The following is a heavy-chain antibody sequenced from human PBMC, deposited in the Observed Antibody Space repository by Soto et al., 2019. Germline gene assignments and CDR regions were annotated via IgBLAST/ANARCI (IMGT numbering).Heavy chain of an antibody. V-gene: IGHV3-64*02. CDR3: ARAIYLDAARYYFDY. J-gene: IGHJ4*02. CDR1: GFTFKNYY. CDR2: ISDSGDST. D-gene: IGHD6-25*01. Sequence: GGSLRLSCAASGFTFKNYYMQWVRQAPGKGPEYVSAISDSGDSTYYADSVKGRFTVSRDNSKNTMYLQMGSLRVEDMAFYYCARAIYLDAARYYFDYWGQGALVTVSS.